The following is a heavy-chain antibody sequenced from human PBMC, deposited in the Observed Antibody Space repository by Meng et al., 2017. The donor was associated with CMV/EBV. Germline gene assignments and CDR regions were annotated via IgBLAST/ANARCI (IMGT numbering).Heavy chain of an antibody. CDR1: GFTLDDYA. V-gene: IGHV3-9*01. CDR2: ISWNSGSI. J-gene: IGHJ4*02. D-gene: IGHD6-19*01. CDR3: AKDGQWLVRAYFDY. Sequence: GGSLRLSCAASGFTLDDYAMHWVRQAPGKGLEWVSGISWNSGSIGYADSVKGRFTISRDNAKNSLYLQMNSLRAEDTALYYCAKDGQWLVRAYFDYWGQGTLVTVSS.